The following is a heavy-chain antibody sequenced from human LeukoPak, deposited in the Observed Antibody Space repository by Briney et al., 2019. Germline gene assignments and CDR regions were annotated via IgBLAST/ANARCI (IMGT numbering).Heavy chain of an antibody. J-gene: IGHJ4*02. V-gene: IGHV1-18*01. D-gene: IGHD2/OR15-2a*01. CDR1: GFTFTHHG. Sequence: ASVSVSCKTSGFTFTHHGIAWLRQAPGQGLEWMGWVSAYNGDTRYAQNFQGRVTMTTDASTTTAYMELRSLRSDDTAVYYCARALSNSRGTRPFFDNGGQGPRVTVS. CDR2: VSAYNGDT. CDR3: ARALSNSRGTRPFFDN.